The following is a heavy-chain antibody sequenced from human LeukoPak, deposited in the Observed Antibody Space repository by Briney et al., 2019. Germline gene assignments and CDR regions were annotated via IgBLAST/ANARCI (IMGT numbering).Heavy chain of an antibody. V-gene: IGHV3-66*04. CDR1: GFTVSSNY. D-gene: IGHD6-19*01. CDR2: IYGGGIT. J-gene: IGHJ4*02. Sequence: PGGSLRLSCAPSGFTVSSNYMSWVRQAPGKGLEWVSVIYGGGITSHTNSVKGRFTISRDKSKNTLYLQLNSLRAEHTAVYYCARLGSGWSVHYGGGETLVTVPS. CDR3: ARLGSGWSVHY.